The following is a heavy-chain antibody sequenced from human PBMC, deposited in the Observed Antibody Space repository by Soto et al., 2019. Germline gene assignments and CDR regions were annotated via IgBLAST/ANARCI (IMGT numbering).Heavy chain of an antibody. J-gene: IGHJ4*02. V-gene: IGHV4-30-4*01. D-gene: IGHD6-6*01. CDR3: PSVPASIAAHQDGYYLDY. Sequence: QVQLQESGARLVKPAQTLSLPCTVSGGAISTDDYYWSWIRHPQGKRLAWIGYIDYSGSTYYKPSLKSRVTTTVSKANNRSSQELTPWTASDTAVTYCPSVPASIAAHQDGYYLDYWAQRTPVAVAS. CDR2: IDYSGST. CDR1: GGAISTDDYY.